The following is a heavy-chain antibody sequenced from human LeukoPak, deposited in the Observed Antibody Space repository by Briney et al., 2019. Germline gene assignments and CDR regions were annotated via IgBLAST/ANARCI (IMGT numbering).Heavy chain of an antibody. D-gene: IGHD2/OR15-2a*01. J-gene: IGHJ3*02. Sequence: KSSETLSLTCTVSGGSISSYYWSWIRQPPGKGLEWIGYIHYSGSTNYNPSLKSRLTISVETCKNQFSLKLRSLTAADTAVYYCARGDYLDGFDIWGQGTMVTASS. CDR3: ARGDYLDGFDI. CDR2: IHYSGST. V-gene: IGHV4-59*01. CDR1: GGSISSYY.